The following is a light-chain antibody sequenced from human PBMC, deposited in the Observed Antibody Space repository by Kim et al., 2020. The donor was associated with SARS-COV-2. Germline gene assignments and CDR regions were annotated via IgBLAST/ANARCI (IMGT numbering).Light chain of an antibody. J-gene: IGLJ2*01. CDR3: QVWDSSSDHVI. CDR2: YDN. V-gene: IGLV3-21*04. CDR1: KIESKS. Sequence: APGKTARITCGGSKIESKSVHWYQQRPGQAPVLVIYYDNDRPSGIPERFSGSNSGNTATLTISRVEAGDEADYYCQVWDSSSDHVIFGGGTQLTV.